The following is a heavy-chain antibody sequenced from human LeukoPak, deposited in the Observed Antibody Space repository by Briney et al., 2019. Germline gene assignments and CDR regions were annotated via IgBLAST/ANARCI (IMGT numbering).Heavy chain of an antibody. Sequence: GGSLRPSCAASGFTSSSYWISWVRQAPGRGQEWVANIKKEGREKTTTDSVKGRFTIPRDNAKNSLYLQMNSLKAEDTAVYYCARADGYNWYWDYWGQGTLVSVSS. CDR3: ARADGYNWYWDY. CDR1: GFTSSSYW. D-gene: IGHD5-24*01. V-gene: IGHV3-7*01. J-gene: IGHJ4*02. CDR2: IKKEGREK.